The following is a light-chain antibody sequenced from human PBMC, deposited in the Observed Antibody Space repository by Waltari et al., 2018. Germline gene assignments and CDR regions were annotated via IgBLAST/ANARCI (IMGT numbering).Light chain of an antibody. V-gene: IGLV2-14*03. Sequence: QSALTQPASLSGSPGQSITISCTGTSSDVGGYNYVSWYQQHPGKAPKLMIYDVSDRPSGCSNRFSGSKSGNTASLTISGLQAEDEADYYCISYTSSNTRVVFGGGTKLTVL. CDR1: SSDVGGYNY. CDR2: DVS. J-gene: IGLJ2*01. CDR3: ISYTSSNTRVV.